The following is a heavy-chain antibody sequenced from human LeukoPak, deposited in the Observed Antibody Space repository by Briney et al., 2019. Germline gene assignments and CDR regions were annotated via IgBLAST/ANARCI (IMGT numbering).Heavy chain of an antibody. V-gene: IGHV4-4*02. CDR1: GGSISSSNW. J-gene: IGHJ4*02. Sequence: SETLSLTCAVSGGSISSSNWWTWVRQPPGKGLEWIGEIYRSGSTNYNPSLKSRVTISVDNSKNHFSLKLNSVTAADTAVYYCARVGASGGCFNYWGQGTLVTVSS. D-gene: IGHD2-15*01. CDR2: IYRSGST. CDR3: ARVGASGGCFNY.